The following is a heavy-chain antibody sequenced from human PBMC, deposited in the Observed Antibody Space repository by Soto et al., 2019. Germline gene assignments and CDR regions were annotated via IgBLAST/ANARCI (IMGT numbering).Heavy chain of an antibody. D-gene: IGHD3-3*01. CDR2: IYYSGST. Sequence: SETLSLTCTVSGGSISSSSYYWGWIRQPPGKGLEWIGSIYYSGSTYYNPSLKSRVTISVDTSKNQFSLKLSSVTAADTAVYYCAGQSGYYDFWSGYSFLGMDVWGQGTTVTVSS. V-gene: IGHV4-39*01. CDR3: AGQSGYYDFWSGYSFLGMDV. J-gene: IGHJ6*02. CDR1: GGSISSSSYY.